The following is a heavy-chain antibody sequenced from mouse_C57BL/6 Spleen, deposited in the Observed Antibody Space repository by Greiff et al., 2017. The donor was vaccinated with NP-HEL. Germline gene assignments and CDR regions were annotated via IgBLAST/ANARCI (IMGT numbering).Heavy chain of an antibody. CDR2: IYPGDGDT. Sequence: QVQLQQSGAELVKPGASVKISCKASGYAFSSYWMNWVKQRPGKGLEWIGQIYPGDGDTNYNGKFKGKATLTADKSSSTAYMQLSSLTSEDSAVYFCARGGTGTSFDYWGQGTTLTVSS. CDR3: ARGGTGTSFDY. J-gene: IGHJ2*01. D-gene: IGHD4-1*01. V-gene: IGHV1-80*01. CDR1: GYAFSSYW.